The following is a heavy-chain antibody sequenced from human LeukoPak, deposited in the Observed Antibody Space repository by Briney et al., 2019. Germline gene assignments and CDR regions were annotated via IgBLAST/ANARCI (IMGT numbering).Heavy chain of an antibody. J-gene: IGHJ4*02. Sequence: PGGSLRLSCAASGFTFDDYAMHWVRQAPGKGLEWVSGISWNSGSIGYADSVKGRFTISRDNAKNSLYLQMNSLRAEDTALYYCAKGRHNGDYAFSAFDYWGQGTLVTVSS. CDR1: GFTFDDYA. D-gene: IGHD4-17*01. CDR3: AKGRHNGDYAFSAFDY. V-gene: IGHV3-9*01. CDR2: ISWNSGSI.